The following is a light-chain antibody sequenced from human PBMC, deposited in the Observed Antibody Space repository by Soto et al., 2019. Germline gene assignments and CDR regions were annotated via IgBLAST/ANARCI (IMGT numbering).Light chain of an antibody. J-gene: IGKJ1*01. V-gene: IGKV3D-15*01. Sequence: MTQFPDTVSVTTGETVTLSCGASQSVRTNLAWYQQRPGQAPRLLIHYSSTRASDIPARFSGSGSGTNFTLAISSLQSEDFAVYYCQQYAYWPETFGQGTKVDIK. CDR2: YSS. CDR3: QQYAYWPET. CDR1: QSVRTN.